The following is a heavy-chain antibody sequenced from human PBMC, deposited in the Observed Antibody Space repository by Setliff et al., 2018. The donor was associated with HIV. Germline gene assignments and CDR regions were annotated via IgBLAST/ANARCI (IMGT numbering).Heavy chain of an antibody. Sequence: SETLSLTCAVYGGSFSDYYWTWIRQSPGKGLEWIGEINHRGSTNYNPSLKSRVTVSVDTSKNQFSLKLSSVTAADTAVYYCARAFAGFYYYGMDVWGQGTTVTVSS. CDR2: INHRGST. CDR3: ARAFAGFYYYGMDV. V-gene: IGHV4-34*01. D-gene: IGHD1-1*01. J-gene: IGHJ6*02. CDR1: GGSFSDYY.